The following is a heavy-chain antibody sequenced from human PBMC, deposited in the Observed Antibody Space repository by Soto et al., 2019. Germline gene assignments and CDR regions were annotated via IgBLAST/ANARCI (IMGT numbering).Heavy chain of an antibody. V-gene: IGHV2-5*02. CDR2: IYWDDDK. D-gene: IGHD3-22*01. CDR3: AHRYYYDSSEYPREFDY. CDR1: GFSLSTSVVG. Sequence: GPALVNRTHTLTLTCPFSGFSLSTSVVGVGWIRQPPGKALEWLALIYWDDDKRYSPSLKSRLTITKDTSKNQVVLTMTNMDPVDTATYYCAHRYYYDSSEYPREFDYWGQGTLVTVSS. J-gene: IGHJ4*02.